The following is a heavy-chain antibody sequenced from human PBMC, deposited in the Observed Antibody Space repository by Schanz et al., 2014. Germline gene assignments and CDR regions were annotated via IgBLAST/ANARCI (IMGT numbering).Heavy chain of an antibody. J-gene: IGHJ4*01. Sequence: QVQLVQSGAEVKKPGASVKVSCKTFGYSFNDYYVHWVRQAPGQGLEWMGWINPHNGVAKYAQKFQGRVTMTSDTSINTACMEVSGLSFNDTAVYYSGRVKGLVRGVTPGGLDCWGQEPWSPSPQ. CDR1: GYSFNDYY. CDR2: INPHNGVA. D-gene: IGHD3-10*01. CDR3: GRVKGLVRGVTPGGLDC. V-gene: IGHV1-2*02.